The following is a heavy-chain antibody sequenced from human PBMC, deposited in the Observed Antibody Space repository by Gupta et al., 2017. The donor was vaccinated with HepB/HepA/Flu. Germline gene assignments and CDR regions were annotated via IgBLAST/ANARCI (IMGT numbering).Heavy chain of an antibody. Sequence: QLQLQESGPGLVKPSETLSLTCTVSGGSISSSSYYWGWIRQPPGKGLEWIGSIYYSGSTYYNPSLKSRVTISVDTSKNQFSLKLSSVTAADTAVYYCASPGAGHYYYYMDVWGKGTTVTVSS. D-gene: IGHD3-10*01. J-gene: IGHJ6*03. V-gene: IGHV4-39*01. CDR3: ASPGAGHYYYYMDV. CDR1: GGSISSSSYY. CDR2: IYYSGST.